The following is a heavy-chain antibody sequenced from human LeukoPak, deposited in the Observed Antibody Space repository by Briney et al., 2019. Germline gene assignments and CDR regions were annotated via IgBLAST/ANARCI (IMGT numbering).Heavy chain of an antibody. CDR3: AREAPRCSGGSCYPVRGMDV. CDR1: GYTFTSYG. Sequence: GASVKVSCKASGYTFTSYGISWVRQAPGQGLEWMGEISAYNGNTNYAQKLQGRVTMTTDTSTSTAYMELRSLRSDDTAVYYCAREAPRCSGGSCYPVRGMDVWGQGTTVTVSS. D-gene: IGHD2-15*01. V-gene: IGHV1-18*01. J-gene: IGHJ6*02. CDR2: ISAYNGNT.